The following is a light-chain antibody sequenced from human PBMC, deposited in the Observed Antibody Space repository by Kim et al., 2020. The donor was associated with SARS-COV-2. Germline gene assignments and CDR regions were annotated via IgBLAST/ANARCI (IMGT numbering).Light chain of an antibody. V-gene: IGKV2-30*01. Sequence: VVMTQSPVSLSVTLGQPASISCRSSQSLVYSDGNTHLSWFQQRPGQSPRRLIYRVSNRDSGVPDRFSGSGSGTIFTLKNSSGEPEDVGFSYCFQRTYWPSDTFGGGTKVDIK. CDR3: FQRTYWPSDT. CDR2: RVS. CDR1: QSLVYSDGNTH. J-gene: IGKJ4*01.